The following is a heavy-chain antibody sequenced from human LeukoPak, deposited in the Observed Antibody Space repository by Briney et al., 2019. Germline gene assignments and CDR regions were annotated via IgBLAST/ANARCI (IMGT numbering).Heavy chain of an antibody. CDR1: GFTFNSHD. J-gene: IGHJ4*02. D-gene: IGHD2-15*01. CDR2: TTSGSKI. Sequence: GGSLTLSCAASGFTFNSHDMHWIRQAPGKGLEWVSSTTSGSKIYYPDSVKGRFTISRDNGKGFLFLQMNSLRVEDTAVYYCARGRLTDGGSDYWGQGTLVAVSS. V-gene: IGHV3-21*06. CDR3: ARGRLTDGGSDY.